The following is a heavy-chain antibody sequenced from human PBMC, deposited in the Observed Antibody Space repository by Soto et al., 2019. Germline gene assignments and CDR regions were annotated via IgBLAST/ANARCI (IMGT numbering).Heavy chain of an antibody. Sequence: QVQLVQSGAEVKKPGASVKVSCKASGYTFTSYDINWVRQATGQGLEWMGWMNPNSGNTGYAQKFQGRVTMTRNTSTGTAYMELGARSSEDTAVYDCASGIHDSASGDDAFAIWGLWTMVTVSS. V-gene: IGHV1-8*01. J-gene: IGHJ3*02. CDR2: MNPNSGNT. CDR1: GYTFTSYD. CDR3: ASGIHDSASGDDAFAI. D-gene: IGHD3-10*01.